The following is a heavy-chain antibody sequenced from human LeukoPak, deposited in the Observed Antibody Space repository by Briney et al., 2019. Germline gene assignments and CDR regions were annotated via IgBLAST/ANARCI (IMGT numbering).Heavy chain of an antibody. CDR3: ARSRTGSGFLFDY. CDR1: GYTFTGYY. D-gene: IGHD3-10*01. V-gene: IGHV1-2*02. J-gene: IGHJ4*02. CDR2: INPNSGGT. Sequence: ASVKVSCKASGYTFTGYYMHWVRQAPGQGLEWMGWINPNSGGTNYAQKFQGRVTMTRDTSISTAYMELSRLRSDDTAVYYCARSRTGSGFLFDYWGQGTLVIVSS.